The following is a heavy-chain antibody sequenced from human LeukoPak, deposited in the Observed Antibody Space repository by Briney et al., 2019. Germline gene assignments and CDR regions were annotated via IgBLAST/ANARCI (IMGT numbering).Heavy chain of an antibody. CDR2: IYTSGST. CDR3: ARSIAAAGAVGY. V-gene: IGHV4-61*02. D-gene: IGHD6-13*01. Sequence: SETLSLTCTVSGGSISSGSYYWSWIRQPAGKGLEWIGRIYTSGSTNYNPSLKSRVTISVDTSKNQFSLKLSSVTAADTAVYYCARSIAAAGAVGYWGQGTLVTVSS. CDR1: GGSISSGSYY. J-gene: IGHJ4*02.